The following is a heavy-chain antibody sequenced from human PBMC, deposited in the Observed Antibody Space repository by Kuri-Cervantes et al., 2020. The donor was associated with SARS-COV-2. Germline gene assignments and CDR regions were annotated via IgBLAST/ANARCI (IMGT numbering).Heavy chain of an antibody. V-gene: IGHV1-2*02. Sequence: ASVKVSCRASGYTFTDYYMHWVRQAPGQGLEWMGWINPNSGGTNYAQKFQGRVTMTRDTSISTAYMELSRLRSDDTAVYYCARAIHRFLTGDFWYFDLWGRGTLVTVSS. CDR2: INPNSGGT. J-gene: IGHJ2*01. D-gene: IGHD7-27*01. CDR3: ARAIHRFLTGDFWYFDL. CDR1: GYTFTDYY.